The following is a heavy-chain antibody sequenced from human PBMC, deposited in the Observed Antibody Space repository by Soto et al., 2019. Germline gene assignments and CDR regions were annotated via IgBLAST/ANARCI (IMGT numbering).Heavy chain of an antibody. CDR1: GGSFSSYY. D-gene: IGHD1-20*01. V-gene: IGHV4-59*01. Sequence: SETLSLTCAVYGGSFSSYYWSWIRQPPGKGLEWIGYIYYSGSTNYNPSLKSRVTISVDTSKNQFSLKLSSVTAADTAVYYCARERLGITGTSYYFDYWGQGTLVTVSS. CDR3: ARERLGITGTSYYFDY. CDR2: IYYSGST. J-gene: IGHJ4*02.